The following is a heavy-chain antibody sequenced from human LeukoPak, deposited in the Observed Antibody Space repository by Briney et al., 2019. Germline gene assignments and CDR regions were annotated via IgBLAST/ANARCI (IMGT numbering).Heavy chain of an antibody. CDR2: ISSDGSYK. V-gene: IGHV3-30*04. J-gene: IGHJ4*02. CDR3: AKDPLYYYDSSGYRYFDY. CDR1: GFTFSSHA. D-gene: IGHD3-22*01. Sequence: GGSLRLSCAASGFTFSSHALHWVRQAPGKGLEWVAVISSDGSYKYYADSVKGRFTISRDNSKNTLYLQMNSLRAEDTAVYYCAKDPLYYYDSSGYRYFDYWGQGTLVTVSS.